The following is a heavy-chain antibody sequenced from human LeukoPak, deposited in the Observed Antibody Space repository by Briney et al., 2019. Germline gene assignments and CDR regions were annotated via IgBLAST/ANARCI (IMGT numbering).Heavy chain of an antibody. CDR3: ARVIGGGIPN. Sequence: PSETLSLTCTVSGGSISSYYWNWIRQPPGKGLEWIGEINHSGSTNYNPSLKSRVTISVDTSKNQFSLKLTSVTAADTAVYYCARVIGGGIPNWGQGTLVTVSS. J-gene: IGHJ4*02. D-gene: IGHD3-16*01. CDR2: INHSGST. V-gene: IGHV4-34*01. CDR1: GGSISSYY.